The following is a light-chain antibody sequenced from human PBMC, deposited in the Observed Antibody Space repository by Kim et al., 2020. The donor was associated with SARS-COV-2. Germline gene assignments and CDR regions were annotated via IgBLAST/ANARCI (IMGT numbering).Light chain of an antibody. V-gene: IGKV1-33*01. CDR2: DTS. CDR1: QDISND. CDR3: QQYNNVPIT. J-gene: IGKJ5*01. Sequence: ASVGDRVTITCQASQDISNDLNWYQQKPGKAPKVLICDTSNLETGGPSRFSGSRSGTDFTFTISSLQPEDIATYYCQQYNNVPITFGQGTRLEIK.